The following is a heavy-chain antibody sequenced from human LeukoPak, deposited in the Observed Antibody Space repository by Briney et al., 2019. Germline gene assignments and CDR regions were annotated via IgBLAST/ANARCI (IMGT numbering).Heavy chain of an antibody. CDR1: GYTFNNYA. D-gene: IGHD4-17*01. Sequence: VASVKVSCKSSGYTFNNYAMNWVRQAPGQGLEWMGWINTNTGNPTYAQGFTGRFVFSSDTSVRTAYLRISSLKAEDTAVYYCARSNNDGDYLGVGFDYWGQGTLVTVSS. V-gene: IGHV7-4-1*02. CDR3: ARSNNDGDYLGVGFDY. CDR2: INTNTGNP. J-gene: IGHJ4*02.